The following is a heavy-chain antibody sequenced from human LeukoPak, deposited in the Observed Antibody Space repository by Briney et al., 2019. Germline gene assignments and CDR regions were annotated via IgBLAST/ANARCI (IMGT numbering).Heavy chain of an antibody. CDR1: GGTFSSYA. D-gene: IGHD6-6*01. CDR3: ARDGIAARGLFDY. Sequence: ASVKVSCKASGGTFSSYAISWVRQAPGQELEWMGGIIPIFGTANYAQKFQGRVTITADESTSTAYMELSSLRSEDTAVYYCARDGIAARGLFDYWGQGTLVTVSS. V-gene: IGHV1-69*13. CDR2: IIPIFGTA. J-gene: IGHJ4*02.